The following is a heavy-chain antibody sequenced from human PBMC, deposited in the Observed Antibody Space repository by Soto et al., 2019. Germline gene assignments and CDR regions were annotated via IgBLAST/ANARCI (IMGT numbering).Heavy chain of an antibody. CDR3: ARGMRWSGSPRINWFDP. J-gene: IGHJ5*02. Sequence: GGSLRLSCAASGFTFSSYEMNWVRQAPGKGLEWVSYISSSGSTIYYADSVKGRFTISRDNAKNSLYLQMNSLRAEGTAVYYCARGMRWSGSPRINWFDPWGQGTLVTVSS. CDR2: ISSSGSTI. V-gene: IGHV3-48*03. CDR1: GFTFSSYE. D-gene: IGHD3-3*01.